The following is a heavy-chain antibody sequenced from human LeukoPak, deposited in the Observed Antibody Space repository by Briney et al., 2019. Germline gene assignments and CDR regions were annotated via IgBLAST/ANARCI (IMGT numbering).Heavy chain of an antibody. CDR1: GDSFGTYG. V-gene: IGHV1-18*01. CDR3: ARDSWWLGLDTAMVEFDY. D-gene: IGHD5-18*01. J-gene: IGHJ4*02. Sequence: ASVKVSCKASGDSFGTYGITWVRQAPGEGLEWMGWISAYNGNTNYAQKLQGRVTMTTDTSTSTAYMELRSLRSDDTAVYYCARDSWWLGLDTAMVEFDYWGQGTLVTVSS. CDR2: ISAYNGNT.